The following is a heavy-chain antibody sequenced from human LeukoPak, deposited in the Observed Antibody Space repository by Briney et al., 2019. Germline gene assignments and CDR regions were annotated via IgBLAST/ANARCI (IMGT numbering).Heavy chain of an antibody. J-gene: IGHJ4*02. CDR2: INHSGST. CDR1: GGSFSGYY. V-gene: IGHV4-34*01. D-gene: IGHD3-10*01. Sequence: SETLSLTCAVYGGSFSGYYWSWIRQPPGKGLEWIGEINHSGSTNYNPSLKSRVTISVDTSKNQFSLKLSSVTAADTAVYYCASAGGSGSYVLPFDYWGQGTLVTVSS. CDR3: ASAGGSGSYVLPFDY.